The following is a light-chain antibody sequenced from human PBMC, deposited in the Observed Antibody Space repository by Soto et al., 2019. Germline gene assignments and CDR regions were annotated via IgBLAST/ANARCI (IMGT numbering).Light chain of an antibody. J-gene: IGKJ2*01. Sequence: DIQMTQSPSTLSVSIGDRVTITCRASESISRWLAWYQQKPGKAPNLLIYKASSLESGVPSRFSGNGSGTVFTLTISSLQPDDFATYYCQQFHSYSPYTFGQGTKLQIK. CDR2: KAS. CDR1: ESISRW. V-gene: IGKV1-5*03. CDR3: QQFHSYSPYT.